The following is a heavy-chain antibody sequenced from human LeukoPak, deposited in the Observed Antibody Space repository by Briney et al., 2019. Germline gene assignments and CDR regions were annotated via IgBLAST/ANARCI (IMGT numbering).Heavy chain of an antibody. CDR2: INCNSGDA. D-gene: IGHD2-8*01. CDR3: ARSAGHCSNGICFTDYYMDV. J-gene: IGHJ6*03. V-gene: IGHV1-2*02. Sequence: ASVQVSCKASGYSFTEHYIYWVRQAPGQGLEWVGRINCNSGDANSAQKFQGRVTMTRDTSVSTAYMDLSSVTSDDTAVSFCARSAGHCSNGICFTDYYMDVWGRGTTLIVSS. CDR1: GYSFTEHY.